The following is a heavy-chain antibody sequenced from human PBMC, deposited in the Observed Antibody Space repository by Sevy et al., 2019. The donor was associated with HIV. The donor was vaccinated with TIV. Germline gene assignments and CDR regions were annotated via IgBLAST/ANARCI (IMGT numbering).Heavy chain of an antibody. V-gene: IGHV4-61*02. Sequence: SETLSLTCTVSGGSISSGSYYWSWIRQPAGKGLEWIGRIYTSGSTNYHPSLKSRVTMSVDTSKNQFSLKLSSVTAADTAVYYCARESRGPYYYYGMDVWGQGTTVTVSS. CDR2: IYTSGST. CDR3: ARESRGPYYYYGMDV. D-gene: IGHD5-12*01. J-gene: IGHJ6*02. CDR1: GGSISSGSYY.